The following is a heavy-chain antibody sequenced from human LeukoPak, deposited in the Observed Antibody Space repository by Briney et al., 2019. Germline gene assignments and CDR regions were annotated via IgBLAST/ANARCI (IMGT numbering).Heavy chain of an antibody. CDR2: ISAYNGNT. CDR3: ARRGGEVTTEDYFDY. Sequence: ASVKVSCKASGYTFTSYGISWVRQAPGQGLEWMGWISAYNGNTNYAQKLQGRVIMTTDTSTSTAYMELRSLRSDDTAVYYCARRGGEVTTEDYFDYWGQGTLVTVSS. J-gene: IGHJ4*02. D-gene: IGHD4-17*01. V-gene: IGHV1-18*01. CDR1: GYTFTSYG.